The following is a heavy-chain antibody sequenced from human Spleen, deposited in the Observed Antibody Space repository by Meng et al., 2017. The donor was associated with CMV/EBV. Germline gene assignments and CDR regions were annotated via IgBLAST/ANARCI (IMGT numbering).Heavy chain of an antibody. CDR3: ARTGRGGWLLKIGMDV. Sequence: GESLKISCAVFGVSVSRTFISWVRQAPGKGLEWVSSISSNSNYIHYIDSVKGRFTISRDDAKNSVYLQMNSLGAEDTAVYYCARTGRGGWLLKIGMDVWGQGTTVTVSS. J-gene: IGHJ6*02. D-gene: IGHD3-22*01. CDR2: ISSNSNYI. CDR1: GVSVSRTF. V-gene: IGHV3-21*01.